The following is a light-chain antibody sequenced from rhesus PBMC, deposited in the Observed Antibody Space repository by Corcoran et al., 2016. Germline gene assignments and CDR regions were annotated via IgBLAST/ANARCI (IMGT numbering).Light chain of an antibody. Sequence: DIRMTQSPSSLSASVGDRVTITCRASQDISNDLAWYQQQPGKSPNLLIYEASSLQGGTPSRFSGSGSGTDFTLTISSLQSEDFATYYCQHYYTIPLTFGGGTTVEIK. CDR1: QDISND. CDR2: EAS. J-gene: IGKJ4*01. CDR3: QHYYTIPLT. V-gene: IGKV1-25*01.